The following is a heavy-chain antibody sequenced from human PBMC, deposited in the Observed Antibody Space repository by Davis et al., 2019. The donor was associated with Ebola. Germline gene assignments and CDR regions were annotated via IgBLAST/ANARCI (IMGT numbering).Heavy chain of an antibody. J-gene: IGHJ6*02. CDR1: GDTFTKYY. D-gene: IGHD3-10*01. V-gene: IGHV1-46*01. CDR2: IDPSGSSR. Sequence: ASVKVSCKASGDTFTKYYMHWVRQAPGQGLEWMGIIDPSGSSRSYAQKFQGRVTVTRDTSTTTVYMELSSLRSEDTAVYYCAMRSGSIYYFYNMDVWGQGTTVTVSS. CDR3: AMRSGSIYYFYNMDV.